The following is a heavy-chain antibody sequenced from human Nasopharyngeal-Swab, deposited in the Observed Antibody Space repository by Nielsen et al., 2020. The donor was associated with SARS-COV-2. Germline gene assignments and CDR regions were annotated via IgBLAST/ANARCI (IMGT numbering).Heavy chain of an antibody. J-gene: IGHJ6*02. CDR3: ARLGVGLAASGHYYYYGMDV. Sequence: GGSLRLSCAASGFTFSTYALNWARQAPGKGLEWVPSISSSSAYIYYGDSVKGRFTISRDNAMNSLYLQMNSLRAEDTDVYSCARLGVGLAASGHYYYYGMDVWGQGTTVTVSS. CDR1: GFTFSTYA. D-gene: IGHD3-10*01. CDR2: ISSSSAYI. V-gene: IGHV3-21*06.